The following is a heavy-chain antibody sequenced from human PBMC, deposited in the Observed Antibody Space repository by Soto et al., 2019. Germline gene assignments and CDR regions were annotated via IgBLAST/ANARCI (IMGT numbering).Heavy chain of an antibody. Sequence: PGESLKISWKGSGYSFTSDLIGWVRQMPGKGLEWMGIIYPGDSDTRYSPSFQGQVTISADKSISTAYLQWSSLKASDTAMYYCARLPAGTGYYYYVDVWGKGTTVTVSS. CDR3: ARLPAGTGYYYYVDV. V-gene: IGHV5-51*01. CDR1: GYSFTSDL. D-gene: IGHD6-13*01. CDR2: IYPGDSDT. J-gene: IGHJ6*03.